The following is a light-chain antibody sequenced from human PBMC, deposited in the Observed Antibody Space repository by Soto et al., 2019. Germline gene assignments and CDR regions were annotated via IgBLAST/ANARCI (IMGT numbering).Light chain of an antibody. J-gene: IGKJ5*01. Sequence: VSTEFPRTVSMHPGERATLSCRASQSVRSIFLAWYQQKLGQAPRLLIYAASTRATGIPDRFTGRGSGTDFTLSISRLEPEDFGVYSCQAYDSLSIGQATRPDI. CDR1: QSVRSIF. CDR3: QAYDSLS. V-gene: IGKV3-20*01. CDR2: AAS.